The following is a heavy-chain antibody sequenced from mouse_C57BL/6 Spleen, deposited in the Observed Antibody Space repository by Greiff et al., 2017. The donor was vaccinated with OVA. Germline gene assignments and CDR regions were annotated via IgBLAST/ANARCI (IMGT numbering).Heavy chain of an antibody. CDR1: GFTFSDYG. V-gene: IGHV5-17*01. CDR3: ARHYGGSFYAMDY. Sequence: EVMLVESGGGLVKPGGSLKLSCAASGFTFSDYGMHWVRQAPEKGLEWVAYISSGSSTIYYADTVKGRFTISRDNAKNTLFLQMTSLRSEDTAMYYCARHYGGSFYAMDYWGQGTSVTVSS. J-gene: IGHJ4*01. CDR2: ISSGSSTI. D-gene: IGHD1-1*01.